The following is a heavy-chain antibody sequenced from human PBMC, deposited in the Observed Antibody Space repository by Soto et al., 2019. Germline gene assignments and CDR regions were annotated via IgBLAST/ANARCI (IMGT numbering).Heavy chain of an antibody. CDR2: IYWDDDK. J-gene: IGHJ6*02. V-gene: IGHV2-5*02. CDR1: GFSLSTGGMG. D-gene: IGHD2-21*02. Sequence: QITLKESGPTLVKPTQTLTLTCTFSGFSLSTGGMGVGWIRQPPGKALEWLALIYWDDDKRYSPSLKSRLTLTKDTSKNQVVLTMTNIDPVDTGTYYCVHSRCGGDCLRSYASHYYYGMDVWGQGTTVTVSS. CDR3: VHSRCGGDCLRSYASHYYYGMDV.